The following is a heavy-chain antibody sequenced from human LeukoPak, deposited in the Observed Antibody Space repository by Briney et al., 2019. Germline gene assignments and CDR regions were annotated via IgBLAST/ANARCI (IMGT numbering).Heavy chain of an antibody. D-gene: IGHD6-19*01. J-gene: IGHJ5*02. Sequence: PGGSLRLSCAASGFTFSSYWMHWVRQAPGKGLEWVSSISSSSSYIYYADSVKGRFTISRDNAKNSLYLQMNSLRAEDTAVYYCARDNRGWQWLAPFDPWGQGTLVTVSS. CDR2: ISSSSSYI. CDR1: GFTFSSYW. V-gene: IGHV3-21*01. CDR3: ARDNRGWQWLAPFDP.